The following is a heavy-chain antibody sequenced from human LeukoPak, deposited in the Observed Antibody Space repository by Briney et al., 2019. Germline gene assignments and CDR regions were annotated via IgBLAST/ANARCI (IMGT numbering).Heavy chain of an antibody. CDR3: ARYYSSAAGKYYYYYYMDV. Sequence: ASVKVSCKASGYTFTSYDINWVRQATGQGLEWMGWMNPNSGNTGYAQKFQGRVTMTRNTSISTAYMEVSSLRSEDTAVYYCARYYSSAAGKYYYYYYMDVWGKGTTVTISS. CDR1: GYTFTSYD. CDR2: MNPNSGNT. D-gene: IGHD6-13*01. J-gene: IGHJ6*03. V-gene: IGHV1-8*01.